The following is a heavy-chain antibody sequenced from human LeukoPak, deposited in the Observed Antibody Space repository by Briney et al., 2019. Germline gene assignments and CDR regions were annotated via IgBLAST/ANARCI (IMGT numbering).Heavy chain of an antibody. V-gene: IGHV3-7*04. CDR1: GFTFSSYW. D-gene: IGHD3-10*01. Sequence: GGSLRLSCAAPGFTFSSYWMSWVRQAPGKGLEWVANIKQDGSEKYYVDSVKGRFTISRDNAKNSLYLQMNSLRAEDTAVYYCARGGILLWFGELYPFDYWGQGTLVTVSS. CDR2: IKQDGSEK. J-gene: IGHJ4*02. CDR3: ARGGILLWFGELYPFDY.